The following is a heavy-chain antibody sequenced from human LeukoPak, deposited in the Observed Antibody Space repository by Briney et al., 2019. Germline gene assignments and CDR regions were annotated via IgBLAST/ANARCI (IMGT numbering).Heavy chain of an antibody. CDR1: GFTFSDNY. J-gene: IGHJ4*02. Sequence: PGGSLRLSCAASGFTFSDNYMSWIRQAPGKGLEWASYISSSGSIYYADSVKGRFTISRDNAKNSLYLQMNSLRAEDTAVYYCARVLDYWGQGTLVTVSS. CDR3: ARVLDY. V-gene: IGHV3-11*04. D-gene: IGHD2-2*03. CDR2: ISSSGSI.